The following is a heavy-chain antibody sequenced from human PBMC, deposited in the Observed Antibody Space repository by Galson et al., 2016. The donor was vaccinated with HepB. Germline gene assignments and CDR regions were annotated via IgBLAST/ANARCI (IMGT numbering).Heavy chain of an antibody. CDR3: ARGVGWYYYDSSGYLDAFDI. J-gene: IGHJ3*02. D-gene: IGHD3-22*01. V-gene: IGHV3-7*01. Sequence: SLRLSCAASGFTFNSYWMNWVRQAPGKGLEWVANIKQDGSEKYYLDSVRGRFTISRDNAKNSLYLQMNSLRAEDTAVYYCARGVGWYYYDSSGYLDAFDIWGQGTMVTVSS. CDR2: IKQDGSEK. CDR1: GFTFNSYW.